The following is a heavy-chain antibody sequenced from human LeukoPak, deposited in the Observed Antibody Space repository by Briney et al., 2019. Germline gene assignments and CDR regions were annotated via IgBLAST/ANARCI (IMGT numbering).Heavy chain of an antibody. Sequence: ASVKVSCKASRYTFTAYYMYWVRQAPGQGLEWMGWISPNSGGTNYAQKFQGRVTMTWDTSITTAHMELSRLRSDDTAVYYCARPGDRDALDIWGQGTMVTVSS. CDR1: RYTFTAYY. CDR3: ARPGDRDALDI. CDR2: ISPNSGGT. J-gene: IGHJ3*02. V-gene: IGHV1-2*02. D-gene: IGHD4-17*01.